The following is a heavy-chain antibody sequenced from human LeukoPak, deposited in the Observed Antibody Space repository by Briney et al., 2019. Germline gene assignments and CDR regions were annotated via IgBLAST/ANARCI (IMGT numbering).Heavy chain of an antibody. Sequence: SETLSLTCAVYGGSFSGYYWSWIRQPPGKGLEWIREINHSGSTNYNPSLKSRVTISVDTSKNQFSLKLSSVTAADTAVYYCARGLGYGDYSNDAFDIWGQGTMVTVSS. D-gene: IGHD4-17*01. CDR2: INHSGST. V-gene: IGHV4-34*01. J-gene: IGHJ3*02. CDR3: ARGLGYGDYSNDAFDI. CDR1: GGSFSGYY.